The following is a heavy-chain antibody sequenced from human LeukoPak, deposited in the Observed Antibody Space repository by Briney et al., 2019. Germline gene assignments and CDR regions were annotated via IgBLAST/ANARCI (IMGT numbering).Heavy chain of an antibody. Sequence: ASVKVSCKASGYTFTGYYMHWVRQAPGQGLEWMGWISPNSGGTNYAQKFQGRVTMTRDTSISTAYMELSRLRSDDTAVYYCARLYCSGGSCYLGSFDYWGQGTLVTVSS. CDR2: ISPNSGGT. V-gene: IGHV1-2*02. J-gene: IGHJ4*02. CDR1: GYTFTGYY. D-gene: IGHD2-15*01. CDR3: ARLYCSGGSCYLGSFDY.